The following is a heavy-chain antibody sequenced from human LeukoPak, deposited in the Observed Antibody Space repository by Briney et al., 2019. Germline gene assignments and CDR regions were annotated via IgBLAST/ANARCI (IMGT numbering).Heavy chain of an antibody. CDR3: PSEMATEVGSFY. D-gene: IGHD5-24*01. V-gene: IGHV3-30*02. Sequence: GGSLRLSCGASGFTFSSYGMHGVRQAPGKGREGVAFIRYDGSNKYYADSVKGRFPISRDNSKKTLYLQMNGLRAEDPAGYYCPSEMATEVGSFYWGQGTLVTVSS. J-gene: IGHJ4*02. CDR1: GFTFSSYG. CDR2: IRYDGSNK.